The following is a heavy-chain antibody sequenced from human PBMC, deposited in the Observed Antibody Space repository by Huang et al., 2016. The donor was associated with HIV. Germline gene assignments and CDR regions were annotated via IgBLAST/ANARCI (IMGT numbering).Heavy chain of an antibody. D-gene: IGHD1-26*01. CDR1: GGTFSSYV. CDR3: ATGPRGSGSFN. V-gene: IGHV1-69*01. Sequence: QVQLVQSGAEVKKPGSSVKVSCKASGGTFSSYVISWVRQAPGQGLEWMGGITPIFDKTNYAQKFRGRVTIIADESTRTAYMEMSSLRPEDTATYYCATGPRGSGSFNWGQGTLVIVSS. J-gene: IGHJ4*02. CDR2: ITPIFDKT.